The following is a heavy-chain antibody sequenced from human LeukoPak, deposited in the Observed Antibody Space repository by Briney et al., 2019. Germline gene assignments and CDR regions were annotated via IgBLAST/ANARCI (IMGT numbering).Heavy chain of an antibody. CDR1: GFTFSSYE. CDR3: ARDAGYVRFDF. D-gene: IGHD5-18*01. CDR2: ISSSSSTI. V-gene: IGHV3-48*01. Sequence: GGSLRLSCAASGFTFSSYEMNWVRQAPGKGLEWVSYISSSSSTIYYADSVKGRFTISRDNAKNSLYLQMNSLRAEDTAVYYCARDAGYVRFDFWGQGTLATVSS. J-gene: IGHJ4*02.